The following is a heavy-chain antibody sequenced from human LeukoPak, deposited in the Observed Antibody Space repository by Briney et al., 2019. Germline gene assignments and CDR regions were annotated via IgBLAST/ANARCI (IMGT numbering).Heavy chain of an antibody. CDR2: INHSGST. CDR3: ARRSYYFDY. Sequence: PSETLSLTCAVYGGSFSGHYWSWIRQPPGKGLEWIGEINHSGSTNYNPSLKSRVTISVDTSKNQFSLKLSSVTAADMAVYYRARRSYYFDYWGQGTLVTVSS. CDR1: GGSFSGHY. V-gene: IGHV4-34*01. J-gene: IGHJ4*02.